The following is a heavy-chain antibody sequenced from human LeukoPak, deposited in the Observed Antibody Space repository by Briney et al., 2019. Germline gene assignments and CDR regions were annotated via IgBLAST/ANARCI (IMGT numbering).Heavy chain of an antibody. CDR1: GFTFDDYG. Sequence: GGSLRLSCAASGFTFDDYGMSWVRQAPGKGLEWVSGINWNGGSTGYADSVKGRFTISRDNAKNSLYLQMNSLRAEDTALYYCAKGRITITGARFDYWGQGTLVTVSS. CDR3: AKGRITITGARFDY. CDR2: INWNGGST. J-gene: IGHJ4*02. D-gene: IGHD3-9*01. V-gene: IGHV3-20*04.